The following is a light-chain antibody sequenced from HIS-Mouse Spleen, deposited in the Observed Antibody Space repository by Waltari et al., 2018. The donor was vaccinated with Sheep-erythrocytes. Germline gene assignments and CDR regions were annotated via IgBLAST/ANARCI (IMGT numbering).Light chain of an antibody. Sequence: SSVLTQPPSVSVAPGKTARITCGGNNIGSKSVHWYQQKPGQAPVLVVYDDRDRPAGIPERCSGSNSGNTATLTISRVEAGDEADYYCQVWDSSSDHYVFGTGTKVTVL. J-gene: IGLJ1*01. CDR2: DDR. CDR3: QVWDSSSDHYV. CDR1: NIGSKS. V-gene: IGLV3-21*03.